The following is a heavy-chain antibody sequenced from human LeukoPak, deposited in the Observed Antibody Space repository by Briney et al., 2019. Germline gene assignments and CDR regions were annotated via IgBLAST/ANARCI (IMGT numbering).Heavy chain of an antibody. CDR3: ARETIAAAGLDY. Sequence: ASVKVSCKASGYTFTGYYMHWVRQAPGQGLEWMGWINPNSGGTNYAQKFQGRVTMTRDTSISTAYMELSSLRSEDTAVYYCARETIAAAGLDYWGQGTLVTVSS. CDR2: INPNSGGT. J-gene: IGHJ4*02. V-gene: IGHV1-2*02. CDR1: GYTFTGYY. D-gene: IGHD6-13*01.